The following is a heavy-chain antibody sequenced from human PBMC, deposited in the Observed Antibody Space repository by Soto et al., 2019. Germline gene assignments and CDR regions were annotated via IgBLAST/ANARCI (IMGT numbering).Heavy chain of an antibody. Sequence: GESLKISCKGSGYSFTSYWISWVRQMPGKGLEWMGRIDPSGSYTNYSPSFQGHVTISADKSISTAYLQWSSLKASDTAMYYCARVYSNGWYYFDYWGQGTLVTVSS. V-gene: IGHV5-10-1*01. CDR2: IDPSGSYT. D-gene: IGHD6-19*01. CDR3: ARVYSNGWYYFDY. CDR1: GYSFTSYW. J-gene: IGHJ4*02.